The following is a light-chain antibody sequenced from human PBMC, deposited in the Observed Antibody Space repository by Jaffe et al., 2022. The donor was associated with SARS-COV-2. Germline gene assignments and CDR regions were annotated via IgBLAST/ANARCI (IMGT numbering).Light chain of an antibody. CDR2: DVS. CDR3: SSHTSFGTWL. Sequence: QSALTQPASVSGSPGRSITISCTGTNTDIGGYDFVSWYQQHPGKPPKLIIYDVSYRPSGISSRFTGSKSGNTASLSISGLQAEDEADYHCSSHTSFGTWLFGGGTKLTVL. J-gene: IGLJ3*02. V-gene: IGLV2-14*03. CDR1: NTDIGGYDF.